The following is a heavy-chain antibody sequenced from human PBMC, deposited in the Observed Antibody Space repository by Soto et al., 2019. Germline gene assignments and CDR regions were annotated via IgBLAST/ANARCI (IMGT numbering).Heavy chain of an antibody. D-gene: IGHD2-2*01. J-gene: IGHJ5*02. V-gene: IGHV1-18*01. CDR3: ARDEVPAANWLDR. CDR1: GYXFLNYG. Sequence: SVKVSCEASGYXFLNYGITGVRQAPGQGLEWMVWISGYNGNTKYADKLQGRVTMTTDTSTTTAYMELRSLRSDDTAVYYCARDEVPAANWLDRWGQGTLVTVSS. CDR2: ISGYNGNT.